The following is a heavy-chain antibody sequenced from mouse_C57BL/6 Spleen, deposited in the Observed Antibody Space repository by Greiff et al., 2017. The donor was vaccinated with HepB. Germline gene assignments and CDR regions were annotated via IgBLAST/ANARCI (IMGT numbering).Heavy chain of an antibody. CDR3: ARLGPYYGSSLYYAMDY. CDR1: GYTFTSYW. Sequence: QVQLQQSGTELVKPGASVKLSCKASGYTFTSYWMHWVKQRPGQGLEWIGNINPSNGGTNYNEKFKSKATLTVDKSSSTAYMQLSSLTSEDSAVYYCARLGPYYGSSLYYAMDYWGQGTSVTVSS. J-gene: IGHJ4*01. D-gene: IGHD1-1*01. CDR2: INPSNGGT. V-gene: IGHV1-53*01.